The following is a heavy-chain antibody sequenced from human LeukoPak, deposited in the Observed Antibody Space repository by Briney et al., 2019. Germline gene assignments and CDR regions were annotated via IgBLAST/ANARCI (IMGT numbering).Heavy chain of an antibody. CDR1: GFSFTNVW. J-gene: IGHJ6*02. Sequence: GGSLRLSCAVSGFSFTNVWMNWVRQAPGKGLVWVSHINSDGSITSYADSVKGRFTISRDNAKNTLYLQMNSLRAEDTAVYYCARDAVDTANAVWGQGTTVTVSS. V-gene: IGHV3-74*01. CDR2: INSDGSIT. D-gene: IGHD5-18*01. CDR3: ARDAVDTANAV.